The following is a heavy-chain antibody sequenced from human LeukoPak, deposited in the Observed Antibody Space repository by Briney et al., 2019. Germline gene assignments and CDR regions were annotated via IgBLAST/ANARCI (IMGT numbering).Heavy chain of an antibody. V-gene: IGHV1-46*01. CDR1: GYTFTSYY. D-gene: IGHD1-26*01. J-gene: IGHJ4*02. CDR2: INPSGGYT. Sequence: ASVKVSCKASGYTFTSYYMHWVRQAPGQGLEWMGIINPSGGYTSYAQKFQGRLTMTRDTSTSTVYVELSSLRSEDTAVYYCARTQWELRPIFDYWGQGTLVTVSS. CDR3: ARTQWELRPIFDY.